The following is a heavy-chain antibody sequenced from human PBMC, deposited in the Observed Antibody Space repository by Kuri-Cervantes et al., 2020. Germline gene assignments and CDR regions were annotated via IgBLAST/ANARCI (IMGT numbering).Heavy chain of an antibody. D-gene: IGHD6-6*01. J-gene: IGHJ6*02. CDR3: ARDQGSSTLWYYYGMDV. CDR1: GFSLSNARMG. Sequence: SGPTLVKPTETLTLTCTVSGFSLSNARMGVSWIRQPPGKGLEWIGYIYYSGSTNYNPSLKSRVTISVDTSKNQFPLKLSSVTAADTAVYYCARDQGSSTLWYYYGMDVWGQGTTVTVSS. CDR2: IYYSGST. V-gene: IGHV4-61*01.